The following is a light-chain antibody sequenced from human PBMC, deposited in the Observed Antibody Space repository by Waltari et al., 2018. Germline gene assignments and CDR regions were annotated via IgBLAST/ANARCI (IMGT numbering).Light chain of an antibody. CDR2: DIN. J-gene: IGLJ2*01. CDR1: STAVGGYNY. CDR3: SSYRLGSTLEV. V-gene: IGLV2-14*03. Sequence: QSALTQPASVSGSPGQSITISCTGTSTAVGGYNYVSWYQQHPGKAPKLLIFDINNRPSGISDLFSGSKSGNTASLTISVLQAEDEADYYCSSYRLGSTLEVFGGGTKLTVL.